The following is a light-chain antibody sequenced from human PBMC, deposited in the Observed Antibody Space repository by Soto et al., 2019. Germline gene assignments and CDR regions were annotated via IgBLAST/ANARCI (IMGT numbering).Light chain of an antibody. V-gene: IGKV3-20*01. J-gene: IGKJ1*01. Sequence: EIVMAHSPDTLSVSPWEIATLSCRASQTVSITYLTWYQQKPGQAPRLLIFGASKRATGIPDRFSGSGSGTDFTLTISRLEPEDFAVYYRQQYRSSPQTFGQGTKVDIK. CDR1: QTVSITY. CDR3: QQYRSSPQT. CDR2: GAS.